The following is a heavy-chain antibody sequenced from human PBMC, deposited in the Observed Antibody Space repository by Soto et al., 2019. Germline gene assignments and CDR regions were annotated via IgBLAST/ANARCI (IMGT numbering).Heavy chain of an antibody. CDR2: IYYSGST. Sequence: PSETQSLTCTVSGGSISSYDWSWIRQPPGKGLEWIGYIYYSGSTNYNPSLKSRVTISVDTSKNQFSLKLSSVTAADTAVYYCAREAYDSSGYRKNWFDPWGQGTLVTVSS. D-gene: IGHD3-22*01. J-gene: IGHJ5*02. CDR1: GGSISSYD. CDR3: AREAYDSSGYRKNWFDP. V-gene: IGHV4-59*01.